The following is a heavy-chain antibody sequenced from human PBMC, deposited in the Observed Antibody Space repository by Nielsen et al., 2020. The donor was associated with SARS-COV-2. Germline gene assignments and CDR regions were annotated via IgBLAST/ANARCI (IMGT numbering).Heavy chain of an antibody. V-gene: IGHV5-51*01. CDR3: ARWTASDIVVVPAAPPTYYYYMDV. CDR1: GYSFTSYW. J-gene: IGHJ6*03. D-gene: IGHD2-2*01. Sequence: GESLKISCQGSGYSFTSYWIGWVRQMPGKGLEWMGIIYPGDSDTRYSPSFQGQVTISADKSICTAYLQWSSLKASDTAMYYCARWTASDIVVVPAAPPTYYYYMDVWGKGTTVTVSS. CDR2: IYPGDSDT.